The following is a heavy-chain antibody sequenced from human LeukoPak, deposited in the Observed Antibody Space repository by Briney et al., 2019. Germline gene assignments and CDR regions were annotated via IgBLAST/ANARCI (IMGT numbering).Heavy chain of an antibody. Sequence: GGSLRLSCAASGFTFSSYEMNWVRQAPGKGLEWVSYISGSGSSIYHADSVKGRFTISRDNAKNSLYLQMHSLRAEDTAVYYCARDRQPEGLVPWGQRTRLTVSS. V-gene: IGHV3-48*03. CDR1: GFTFSSYE. D-gene: IGHD1-1*01. CDR2: ISGSGSSI. CDR3: ARDRQPEGLVP. J-gene: IGHJ5*02.